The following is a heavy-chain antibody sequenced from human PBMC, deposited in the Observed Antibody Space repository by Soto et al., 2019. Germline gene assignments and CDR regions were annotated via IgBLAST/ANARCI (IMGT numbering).Heavy chain of an antibody. D-gene: IGHD6-19*01. CDR2: IWYDGSHK. V-gene: IGHV3-33*01. J-gene: IGHJ4*02. CDR3: ARDRVVAVAVSAFDY. CDR1: GFTFNLYG. Sequence: QVQLVESGGGVVQPGRSLRLSCAASGFTFNLYGMHWVRQAPGKGLEWVAVIWYDGSHKNYADSVKGRFTISRDNSKNTLYLQMNSLRADDTAVYYCARDRVVAVAVSAFDYWGQGTLVTVSS.